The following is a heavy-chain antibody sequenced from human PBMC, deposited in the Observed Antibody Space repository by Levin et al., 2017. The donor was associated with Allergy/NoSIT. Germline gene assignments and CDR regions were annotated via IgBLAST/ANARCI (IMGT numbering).Heavy chain of an antibody. CDR1: GYSFTSYW. CDR3: ASATGRITIFGVADY. Sequence: GGSLRLSCKGSGYSFTSYWIGWVRQMPGKGLEWMGIIYPGDSDTRYSPSFQGQVTISADKSISTAYLQWSSLKASDTAMYYCASATGRITIFGVADYWGQGTLVTVSS. V-gene: IGHV5-51*01. D-gene: IGHD3-3*01. J-gene: IGHJ4*02. CDR2: IYPGDSDT.